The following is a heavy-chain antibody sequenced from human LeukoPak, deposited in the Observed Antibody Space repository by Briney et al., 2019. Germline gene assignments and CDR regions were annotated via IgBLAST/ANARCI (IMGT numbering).Heavy chain of an antibody. CDR3: ARDPIVGGRRFDP. CDR1: GGSFSGYY. J-gene: IGHJ5*02. Sequence: SETLSLTCAVYGGSFSGYYWSWIRQPPGKGLEWIGEINHSGSTNYNPSLKSRVTISVDTSKNQFSLKLSSATAADTAVYYCARDPIVGGRRFDPWGQGTLVTVSS. D-gene: IGHD3-22*01. CDR2: INHSGST. V-gene: IGHV4-34*01.